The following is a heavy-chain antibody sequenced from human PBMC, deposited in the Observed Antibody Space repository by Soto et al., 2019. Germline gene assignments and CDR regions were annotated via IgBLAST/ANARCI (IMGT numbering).Heavy chain of an antibody. V-gene: IGHV3-23*01. Sequence: EVQLLESGGGLLQPGGSLRLSCAASGFTFSSYAMSWVRQAPGKGLEWVSGMSGNGGSTYYADSGKGRFTISRDNSKKKLYLQMNSLRAEDTAVYYCAKGPIFGVENIYDYWGQGTLVTVSS. CDR2: MSGNGGST. J-gene: IGHJ4*02. D-gene: IGHD3-3*01. CDR3: AKGPIFGVENIYDY. CDR1: GFTFSSYA.